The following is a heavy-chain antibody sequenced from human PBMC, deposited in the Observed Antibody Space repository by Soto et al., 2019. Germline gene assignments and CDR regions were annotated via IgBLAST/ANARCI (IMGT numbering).Heavy chain of an antibody. V-gene: IGHV3-30*03. CDR3: ARALSFYRNYAYYYYGMDV. J-gene: IGHJ6*02. D-gene: IGHD4-4*01. Sequence: PGGSLRLSCAASGFTFSSYGMHWVRRAPGKGLEWVALISDDGLNRNHIESVRGRFTISRDDSKSTLYLQMNGLRAEDTAVYHCARALSFYRNYAYYYYGMDVWRQGTTLTVAS. CDR1: GFTFSSYG. CDR2: ISDDGLNR.